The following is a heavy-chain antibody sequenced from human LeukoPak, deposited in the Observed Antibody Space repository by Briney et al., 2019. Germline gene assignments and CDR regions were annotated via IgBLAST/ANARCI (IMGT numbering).Heavy chain of an antibody. J-gene: IGHJ5*02. CDR2: IRYDGSNK. V-gene: IGHV3-30*02. CDR1: GFTFSSYG. CDR3: AMIVVVITPEGNWFDP. Sequence: GGSLRLSCAASGFTFSSYGMHWVRQAPGKGLEWGAFIRYDGSNKYYADSAKGRFTISRDNSKNRLYLQMNSLRAEDTAVYYCAMIVVVITPEGNWFDPWGQGTLVTVSS. D-gene: IGHD3-22*01.